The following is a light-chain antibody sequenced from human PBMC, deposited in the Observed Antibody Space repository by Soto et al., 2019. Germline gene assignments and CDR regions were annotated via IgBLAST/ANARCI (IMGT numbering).Light chain of an antibody. J-gene: IGLJ2*01. CDR1: SGSIDSNY. Sequence: NFMLTQPHSVSESPGKTVTFSCTRSSGSIDSNYVQWYQQRPDSAPTIVISEDNQLAYGVPDRFSGSIDTSSNSASLTISGVKTEDEADYYCQSYSGTNVVFGGGTKLTVL. CDR2: EDN. CDR3: QSYSGTNVV. V-gene: IGLV6-57*04.